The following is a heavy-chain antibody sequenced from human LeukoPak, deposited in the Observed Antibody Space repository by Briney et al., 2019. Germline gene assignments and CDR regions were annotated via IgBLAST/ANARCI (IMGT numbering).Heavy chain of an antibody. Sequence: GGSLRLSCAASGFTFSSYAMHWVRQAPGKGLEWVAVISYDGSNKYYADSVKGRFTISRDNSKNTLYLQMNSLRAEDTAVYYCARERIMIFGVVIGSDAFDIWGQGTMVTVSS. CDR1: GFTFSSYA. J-gene: IGHJ3*02. CDR2: ISYDGSNK. D-gene: IGHD3-3*01. V-gene: IGHV3-30-3*01. CDR3: ARERIMIFGVVIGSDAFDI.